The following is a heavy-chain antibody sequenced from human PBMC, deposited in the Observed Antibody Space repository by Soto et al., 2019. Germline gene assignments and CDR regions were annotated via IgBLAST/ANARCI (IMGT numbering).Heavy chain of an antibody. D-gene: IGHD3-16*02. J-gene: IGHJ4*02. CDR2: ITGGIGGTT. V-gene: IGHV3-23*01. CDR1: GFTFSNYA. Sequence: EVQLLESGGGLVQPGGSLRLSCAASGFTFSNYAMTWVLQAPGKGLECVSSITGGIGGTTYYADSVKGRLTISRDSSKITLYLQMSSLRMDDTAVYYWAKRLEFWGGIVTKACLDYWGQGDLVTVSS. CDR3: AKRLEFWGGIVTKACLDY.